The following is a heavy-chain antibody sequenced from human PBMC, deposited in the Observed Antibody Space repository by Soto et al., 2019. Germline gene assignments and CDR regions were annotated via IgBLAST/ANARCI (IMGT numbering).Heavy chain of an antibody. CDR1: GFTFSSYS. V-gene: IGHV3-21*01. Sequence: GGSLRLSCAASGFTFSSYSMNWVRQAPGKGLEWVSSISSSSSYIYYADSVKGRFTISRDNAKNSLYLQMNSLRAEDTAVYYCAREPPYYYDSSGYYDYWGQGTLVTVSS. CDR3: AREPPYYYDSSGYYDY. D-gene: IGHD3-22*01. CDR2: ISSSSSYI. J-gene: IGHJ4*02.